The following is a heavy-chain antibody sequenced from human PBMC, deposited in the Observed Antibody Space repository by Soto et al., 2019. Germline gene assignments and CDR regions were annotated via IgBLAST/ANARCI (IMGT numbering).Heavy chain of an antibody. D-gene: IGHD6-13*01. CDR1: GFTFGNFW. J-gene: IGHJ5*02. CDR2: IGPDGTDI. CDR3: ASIEQQGSGKKSQKFDP. Sequence: GGSLRLSCSDSGFTFGNFWIHWVRQAPGKGLEWVSHIGPDGTDIVYADSVKGRFIISRDNARNTVYLQMNSLEAEDTAVYYCASIEQQGSGKKSQKFDPWGQGTLVTVSS. V-gene: IGHV3-74*03.